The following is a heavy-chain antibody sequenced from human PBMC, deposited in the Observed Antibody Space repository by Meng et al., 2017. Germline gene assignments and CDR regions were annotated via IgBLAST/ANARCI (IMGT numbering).Heavy chain of an antibody. V-gene: IGHV1-3*01. J-gene: IGHJ4*02. CDR1: GYTFTSYA. CDR2: INAGNGNT. D-gene: IGHD6-19*01. CDR3: ARDVRESSGWFGGFDY. Sequence: VQRVQSGAEVKKPGASVKVSCKASGYTFTSYAMHWVRQAPGQRLEWMGWINAGNGNTKYSQKFQGRVTITRDTSASTAYMELSSLRSEDTAVYYCARDVRESSGWFGGFDYWGQGTLVTVSS.